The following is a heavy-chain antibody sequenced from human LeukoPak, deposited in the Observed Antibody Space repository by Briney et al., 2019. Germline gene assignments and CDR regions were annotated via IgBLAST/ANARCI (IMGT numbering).Heavy chain of an antibody. CDR3: ARDIYSKSGDDY. J-gene: IGHJ4*02. D-gene: IGHD6-13*01. V-gene: IGHV3-74*01. CDR1: GFTFSTYW. CDR2: IHSDGSST. Sequence: GESLRLSCVASGFTFSTYWMHWVRQAPGKGLVWVARIHSDGSSTTYADSVKGRFTISRDNAKNTLYLQMNSLRAEDTAVYYCARDIYSKSGDDYWGQGTLVTVSS.